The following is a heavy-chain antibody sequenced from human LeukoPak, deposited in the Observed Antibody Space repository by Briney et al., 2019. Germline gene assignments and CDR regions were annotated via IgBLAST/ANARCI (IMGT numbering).Heavy chain of an antibody. V-gene: IGHV4-30-4*01. D-gene: IGHD3-3*01. CDR2: ISHSGST. J-gene: IGHJ6*02. Sequence: SETLSLTCTVSGGSIRSEDHYWGWVRQPPWKVVEYIGFISHSGSTYYKPSLKSRLTVSIDTAKNQFSLRLTSVTTADTAVYYCARDIRFLESGPYYYYGMDVWGQGTTVTVSS. CDR3: ARDIRFLESGPYYYYGMDV. CDR1: GGSIRSEDHY.